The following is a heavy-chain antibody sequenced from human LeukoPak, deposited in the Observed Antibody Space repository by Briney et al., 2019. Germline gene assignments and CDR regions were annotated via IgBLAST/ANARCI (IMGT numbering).Heavy chain of an antibody. Sequence: GGSLRLSCAASGFTFSSYAMSWVRQAPGKGLEWVSAISGSGGSTYYADSVKGRFTISRDNSKNTLYLQMNGLRAEDTAVYYCAKDLGIAVAGYNFDYWGQGTLVTVSS. CDR3: AKDLGIAVAGYNFDY. CDR2: ISGSGGST. V-gene: IGHV3-23*01. CDR1: GFTFSSYA. J-gene: IGHJ4*02. D-gene: IGHD6-19*01.